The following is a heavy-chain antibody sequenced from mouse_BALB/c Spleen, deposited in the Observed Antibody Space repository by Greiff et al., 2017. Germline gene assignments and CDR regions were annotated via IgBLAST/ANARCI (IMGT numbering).Heavy chain of an antibody. CDR1: GDSITSGY. CDR3: ARFYYGSRYFDY. J-gene: IGHJ2*01. Sequence: VQLQQSGPSLVKPSQTLSLTCSVTGDSITSGYWNWIRKFPGNKLEYMGYISYSGSTYYNPSLKSRISITRDTSKNQYYLQLNSVTTEDTATYYCARFYYGSRYFDYWGQGTTLTVSS. CDR2: ISYSGST. D-gene: IGHD1-1*01. V-gene: IGHV3-8*02.